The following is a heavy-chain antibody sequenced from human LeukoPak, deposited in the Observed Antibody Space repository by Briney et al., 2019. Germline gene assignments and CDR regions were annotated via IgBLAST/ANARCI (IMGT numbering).Heavy chain of an antibody. J-gene: IGHJ6*02. D-gene: IGHD5-18*01. CDR2: ISYDGSNK. Sequence: GGSLRLSCAASGFTFSSYAMHWVRQAPGKGLEWVAVISYDGSNKYYADSVKGRFTISRDNSKNTLYLQMNSLRAEDTAVYYCAKDRGYSYGYPLLTYYYYGMDVWGQGTTVTVSS. V-gene: IGHV3-30-3*01. CDR1: GFTFSSYA. CDR3: AKDRGYSYGYPLLTYYYYGMDV.